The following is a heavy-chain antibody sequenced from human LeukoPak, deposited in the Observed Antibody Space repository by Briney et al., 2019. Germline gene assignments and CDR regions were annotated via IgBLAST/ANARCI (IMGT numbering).Heavy chain of an antibody. J-gene: IGHJ3*02. V-gene: IGHV4-39*07. CDR3: ARGSVGYTYGSAFDI. D-gene: IGHD5-18*01. CDR2: VYYSGST. CDR1: GGSISSSSYY. Sequence: SETLSLTCTVSGGSISSSSYYWGWIRQPPGKGLEWIANVYYSGSTHHNPSLKSRLTISVDTSKKQFSLKLSSVTAADTAVYYCARGSVGYTYGSAFDIWGQGTMVTVSS.